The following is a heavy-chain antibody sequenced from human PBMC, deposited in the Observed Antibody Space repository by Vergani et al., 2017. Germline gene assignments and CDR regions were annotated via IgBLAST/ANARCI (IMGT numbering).Heavy chain of an antibody. V-gene: IGHV3-21*01. J-gene: IGHJ4*02. D-gene: IGHD2-2*01. Sequence: EVQLVESGGGLVKPGGSLRLSCAASGFTFSSYSMNWVRQAPGKGLEWVSSISSSSTYIYYAASVKGRFTISRDNAKNSLYLQMNSLRAEDTAVYYCASARLLPAAHYYFDYWGQGTLVTVSS. CDR1: GFTFSSYS. CDR3: ASARLLPAAHYYFDY. CDR2: ISSSSTYI.